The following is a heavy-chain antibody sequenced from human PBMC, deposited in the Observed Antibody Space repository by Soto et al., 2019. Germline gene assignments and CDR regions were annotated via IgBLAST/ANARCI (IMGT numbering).Heavy chain of an antibody. V-gene: IGHV1-18*01. Sequence: QGQLVQSGAEVKKPGASVKVSCTASGNTFTNFGVTWVRQAPGQGLEWMGWISAYTDDPNYAQKFQGRVTMTIDTSTSTAYLYLMIMTSDDTAVYYCARVIPGAEAWFDPWGQGTLVTVSS. J-gene: IGHJ5*02. CDR2: ISAYTDDP. D-gene: IGHD2-2*01. CDR3: ARVIPGAEAWFDP. CDR1: GNTFTNFG.